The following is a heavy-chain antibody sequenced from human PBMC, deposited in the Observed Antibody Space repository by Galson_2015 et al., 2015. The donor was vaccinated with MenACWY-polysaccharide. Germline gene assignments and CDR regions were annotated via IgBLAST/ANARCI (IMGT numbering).Heavy chain of an antibody. CDR1: GFTFSSYA. D-gene: IGHD3-10*01. V-gene: IGHV3-23*01. J-gene: IGHJ3*02. CDR2: VSASGGST. Sequence: SLRLSCAASGFTFSSYAMSLVRQAPGKGLEWVSGVSASGGSTVYTDSAKGRFTMSRDNSKRSLYLQMNSLRAEDTAVYYCAKDTGPGEYAYSWGTFDIWGRGTMVTVSS. CDR3: AKDTGPGEYAYSWGTFDI.